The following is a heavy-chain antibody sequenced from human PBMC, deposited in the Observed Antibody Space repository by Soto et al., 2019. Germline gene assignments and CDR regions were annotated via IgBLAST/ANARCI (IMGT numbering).Heavy chain of an antibody. Sequence: QLHLQESGPRLVKPSETLSLTCTVSGGSIRSSSYFWGWIRQSPGKGLEWIGSFFYSGATYYNPSLKSRVTISEDASKNQFSLKLTSVTAADTAVYYCNHYHDGSPIVDYWGQGILVTVSS. J-gene: IGHJ4*02. CDR2: FFYSGAT. D-gene: IGHD2-2*01. CDR1: GGSIRSSSYF. CDR3: NHYHDGSPIVDY. V-gene: IGHV4-39*01.